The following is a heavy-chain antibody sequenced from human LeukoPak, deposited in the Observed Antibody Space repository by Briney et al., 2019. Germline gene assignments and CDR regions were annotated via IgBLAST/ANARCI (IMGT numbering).Heavy chain of an antibody. CDR1: GYTFTSYG. J-gene: IGHJ5*02. CDR3: ARDGAEQWVVLSESWFDP. D-gene: IGHD6-19*01. V-gene: IGHV1-2*02. CDR2: INPNSGGT. Sequence: ASVKVSCKASGYTFTSYGISWVRQAPGQGLEWMGWINPNSGGTTYSQKFQGRVTMTRDTSISTAYMELSSLKSDDTAVYYCARDGAEQWVVLSESWFDPWGQGTLVIVSS.